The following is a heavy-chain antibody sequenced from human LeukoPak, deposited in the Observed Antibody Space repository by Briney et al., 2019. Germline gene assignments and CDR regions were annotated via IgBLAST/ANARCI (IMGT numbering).Heavy chain of an antibody. Sequence: ASVTLSCTASAYTFIGYGIKWVRQDPGQGLEWMGWVSSHKGNTNLVQKFQGRVTMTTDTSTSTVYMELRSLTSEDTAVYYCARDFFEDGSSWFDTFDIWGQGTMVTVSS. CDR2: VSSHKGNT. D-gene: IGHD6-13*01. CDR1: AYTFIGYG. V-gene: IGHV1-18*01. CDR3: ARDFFEDGSSWFDTFDI. J-gene: IGHJ3*02.